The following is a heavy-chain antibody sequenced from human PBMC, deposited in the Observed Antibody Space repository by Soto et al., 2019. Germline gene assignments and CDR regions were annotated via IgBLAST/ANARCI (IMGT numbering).Heavy chain of an antibody. J-gene: IGHJ5*02. CDR1: GASIDNNGYS. V-gene: IGHV4-31*11. CDR3: ARGGSGWKALNWFDP. CDR2: NNNRADT. D-gene: IGHD6-19*01. Sequence: SETLSLTCAVSGASIDNNGYSWTWIRQHPGKGLEWIGTNNNRADTYYNPSLKSRLTISLDTSQSHFSLRLNAVTAADTAIYYCARGGSGWKALNWFDPWGQGIMVTVSS.